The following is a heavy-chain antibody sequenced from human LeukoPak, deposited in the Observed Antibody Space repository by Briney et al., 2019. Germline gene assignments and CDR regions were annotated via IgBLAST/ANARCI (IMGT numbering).Heavy chain of an antibody. CDR2: VYSGGST. Sequence: GGSLRLSCAASGFTVSINYMTWVRQAPGKGLEWVSVVYSGGSTYYADSVKGRFTVSRDNSENTLYLQMNSLRAEDTAVYYCASSRAVGFRDDAFDIWGQGTMVTVSS. CDR1: GFTVSINY. CDR3: ASSRAVGFRDDAFDI. D-gene: IGHD3-10*01. V-gene: IGHV3-66*01. J-gene: IGHJ3*02.